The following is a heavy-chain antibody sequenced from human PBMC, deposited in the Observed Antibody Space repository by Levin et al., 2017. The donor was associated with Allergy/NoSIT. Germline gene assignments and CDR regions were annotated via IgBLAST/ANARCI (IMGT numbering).Heavy chain of an antibody. Sequence: PGESLKISCKASGYTFTSYDINWVRQATGQGLEWMGWMNPNSGNTGYAQKFQGRVTMTRNTSISTAYMELSSLRSEDTAVYYCARGNIRHNWSRGGWFDPWGQGTLVTVSS. J-gene: IGHJ5*02. CDR3: ARGNIRHNWSRGGWFDP. D-gene: IGHD1-20*01. CDR1: GYTFTSYD. CDR2: MNPNSGNT. V-gene: IGHV1-8*01.